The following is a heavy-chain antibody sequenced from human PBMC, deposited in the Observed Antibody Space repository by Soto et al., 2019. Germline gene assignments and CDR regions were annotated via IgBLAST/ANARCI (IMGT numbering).Heavy chain of an antibody. V-gene: IGHV4-39*07. Sequence: SETLSLTCTVSGGSISSSSYYWGWIRQPPGKGLEWIGSIYYSGSTYYNPSLKSRVTISVDTSKNQFSLKLSSVTAEDTAVYYCAKINILHAHFDYWGQGTLVTVSS. CDR2: IYYSGST. D-gene: IGHD2-15*01. J-gene: IGHJ4*02. CDR1: GGSISSSSYY. CDR3: AKINILHAHFDY.